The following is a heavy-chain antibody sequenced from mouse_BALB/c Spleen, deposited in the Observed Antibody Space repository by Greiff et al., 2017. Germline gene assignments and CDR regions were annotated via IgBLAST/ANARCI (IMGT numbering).Heavy chain of an antibody. CDR3: ARGAYYRPFMDY. CDR2: IYPYNGGT. V-gene: IGHV1S29*02. J-gene: IGHJ4*01. D-gene: IGHD2-14*01. CDR1: GYTFTDYN. Sequence: EVQLVESGPELVKPGASVKISCKASGYTFTDYNMHWVKQSHGKSLEWIGYIYPYNGGTGYNQKFKSKATLTVDNSSSTAYMELRSLTSEDSAVYYCARGAYYRPFMDYWGQGTSVTVSS.